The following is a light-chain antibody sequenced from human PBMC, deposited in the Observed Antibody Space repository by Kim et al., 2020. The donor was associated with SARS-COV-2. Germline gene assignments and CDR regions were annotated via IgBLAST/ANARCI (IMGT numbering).Light chain of an antibody. CDR3: QSADSSGTYVV. CDR2: KDS. V-gene: IGLV3-25*03. J-gene: IGLJ2*01. CDR1: ALPKQY. Sequence: SYELTQPPSVSVSPGQTARITCSGDALPKQYAYWYQQKPGQAPVMAIYKDSERPSGIPERVSGSSSGTTVTLTISGVQAEDEADYYCQSADSSGTYVVFGGGTQLTVL.